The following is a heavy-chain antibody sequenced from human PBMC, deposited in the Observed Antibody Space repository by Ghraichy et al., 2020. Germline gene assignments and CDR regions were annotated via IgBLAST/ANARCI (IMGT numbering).Heavy chain of an antibody. Sequence: SETLSLTCTVSGGSISSSSYYWGWIRQPPGKGLEWIGSIYYSGSTYYNPSLKSRVTISVDTSKNQFSLKLSSVTAADTAVYYCASHYYDISGLNWFDPWGQGTLVTVSS. D-gene: IGHD3-22*01. CDR3: ASHYYDISGLNWFDP. CDR1: GGSISSSSYY. V-gene: IGHV4-39*01. CDR2: IYYSGST. J-gene: IGHJ5*02.